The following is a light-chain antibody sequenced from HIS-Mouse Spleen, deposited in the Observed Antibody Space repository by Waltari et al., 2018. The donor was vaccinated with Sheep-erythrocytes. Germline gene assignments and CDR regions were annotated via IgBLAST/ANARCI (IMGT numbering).Light chain of an antibody. Sequence: QSALTQPASVSGSPGQSITISCTGTRSDVGSYNLVSWSQQHPGKAPKLMIYEGSKRPSGVSNRFSGSKSGNTASLTISGLQAEDEADYYCCSYAGSSTFHVVFGGGTKLTVL. CDR1: RSDVGSYNL. V-gene: IGLV2-23*03. CDR2: EGS. J-gene: IGLJ2*01. CDR3: CSYAGSSTFHVV.